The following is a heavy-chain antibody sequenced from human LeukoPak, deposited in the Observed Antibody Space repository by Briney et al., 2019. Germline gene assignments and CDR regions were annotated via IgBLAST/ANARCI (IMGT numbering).Heavy chain of an antibody. D-gene: IGHD5-18*01. Sequence: GRSLRLSCAASGFTFSNHGMHWVRQAPGKGLEWVALIWYDGSNKEYAESVKGRFTISRDNAKKSLFLQVSSLRGEDTAVYYCARDRGFSYGIDFRGQGTLVTVSS. V-gene: IGHV3-33*01. CDR1: GFTFSNHG. CDR2: IWYDGSNK. CDR3: ARDRGFSYGIDF. J-gene: IGHJ4*02.